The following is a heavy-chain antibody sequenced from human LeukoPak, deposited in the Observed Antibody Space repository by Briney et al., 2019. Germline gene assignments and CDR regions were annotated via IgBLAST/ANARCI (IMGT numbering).Heavy chain of an antibody. J-gene: IGHJ3*02. D-gene: IGHD3-22*01. CDR1: GGTFSSYA. V-gene: IGHV1-69*05. CDR2: IIPIFGTA. Sequence: ASVKVSCKASGGTFSSYAISWVRQAPGQGLEWMGGIIPIFGTANYAQKFQGRVTITTDESTSTAYMELSSLRSEDTAVYYCARGGYSDSRGSSDAFDIWGQGTMVTVSS. CDR3: ARGGYSDSRGSSDAFDI.